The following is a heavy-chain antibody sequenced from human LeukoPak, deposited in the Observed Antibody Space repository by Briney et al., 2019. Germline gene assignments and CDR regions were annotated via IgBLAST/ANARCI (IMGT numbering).Heavy chain of an antibody. V-gene: IGHV4-39*07. CDR2: IYYSGST. D-gene: IGHD5-18*01. CDR1: GDSISSSSYY. Sequence: SETLSLTCTVSGDSISSSSYYWGWIRQPPGKGLEWIGSIYYSGSTYYNPSLKSRVTISVDTSKNQFSLNLSPVTAADTAVYYCAREPPGFSFGNHFDYWGQGTLVTVSS. J-gene: IGHJ4*02. CDR3: AREPPGFSFGNHFDY.